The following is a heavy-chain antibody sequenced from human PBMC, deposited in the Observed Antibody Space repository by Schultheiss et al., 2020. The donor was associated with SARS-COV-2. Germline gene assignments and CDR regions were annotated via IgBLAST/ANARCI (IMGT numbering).Heavy chain of an antibody. D-gene: IGHD3-22*01. Sequence: GGSLRLSCAASGFTVSSNYMSWVRQAPGKGLEWVSSISSSSSYIYYADSVKGRFTISRDNAKNSLYLQMNSLRAEDTAVYYCARVDYYDSSGEDWGQGTLVTVSS. V-gene: IGHV3-21*01. CDR3: ARVDYYDSSGED. CDR2: ISSSSSYI. CDR1: GFTVSSNY. J-gene: IGHJ4*02.